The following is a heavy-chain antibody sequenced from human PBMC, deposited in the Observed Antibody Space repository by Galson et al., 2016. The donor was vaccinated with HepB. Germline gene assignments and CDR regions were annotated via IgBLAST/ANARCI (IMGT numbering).Heavy chain of an antibody. CDR3: AKHVGGATRAPFDI. J-gene: IGHJ3*02. CDR2: ISTGGTT. CDR1: GFTVSDNY. V-gene: IGHV3-66*04. Sequence: SLRLSCADSGFTVSDNYMSWVRQAPGKGLEWVSVISTGGTTDYADSVKARFIMSRDNSKNTVYLQINSLRAEDTAMYYCAKHVGGATRAPFDIWGQGTMVTVSS. D-gene: IGHD1-26*01.